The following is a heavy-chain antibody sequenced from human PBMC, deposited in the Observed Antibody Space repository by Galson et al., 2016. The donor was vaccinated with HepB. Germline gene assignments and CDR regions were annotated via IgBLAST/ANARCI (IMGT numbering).Heavy chain of an antibody. Sequence: SVKASCKASGDTFSIYVMSWVRQTPGQGLEWMGDIIPMFGTSNYAQKFQGRVTISAGKSTSTAYLELSSLRSEDTAVYYCARGFGLRDCSGGRCYNFNYWGQGTLVTVSS. D-gene: IGHD2-15*01. CDR2: IIPMFGTS. CDR1: GDTFSIYV. CDR3: ARGFGLRDCSGGRCYNFNY. J-gene: IGHJ4*02. V-gene: IGHV1-69*06.